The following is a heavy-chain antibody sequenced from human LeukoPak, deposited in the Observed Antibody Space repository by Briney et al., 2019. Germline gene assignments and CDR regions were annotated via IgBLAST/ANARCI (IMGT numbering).Heavy chain of an antibody. CDR1: GGSFSGYY. CDR3: ARHISDYYYSMDV. CDR2: INHSGST. J-gene: IGHJ6*02. V-gene: IGHV4-34*01. Sequence: PSETLSLTCAVYGGSFSGYYWSWLRQPPGKGLEWIGEINHSGSTNYNPSLKSRVTISVDTSKNQFSLKLSSVTAADTAVYYCARHISDYYYSMDVWGQGTTVTVSS. D-gene: IGHD1-14*01.